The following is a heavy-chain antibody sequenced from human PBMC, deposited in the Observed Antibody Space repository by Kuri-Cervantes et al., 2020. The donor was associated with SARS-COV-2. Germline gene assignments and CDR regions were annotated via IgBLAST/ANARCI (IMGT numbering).Heavy chain of an antibody. CDR1: GYTLTELS. CDR2: FDPEDGET. D-gene: IGHD2-15*01. Sequence: ASVKVSCKASGYTLTELSMHWVRQAPGKGLEWMGGFDPEDGETIYAQKFQGRVTMTEDTSTDTAYMELSSLRSEDTAVYYCATDFAVFGSGGSCCLHWGQGTLVTVSS. J-gene: IGHJ4*02. CDR3: ATDFAVFGSGGSCCLH. V-gene: IGHV1-24*01.